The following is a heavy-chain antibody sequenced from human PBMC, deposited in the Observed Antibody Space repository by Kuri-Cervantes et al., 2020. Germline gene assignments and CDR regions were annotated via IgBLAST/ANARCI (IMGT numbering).Heavy chain of an antibody. J-gene: IGHJ4*02. V-gene: IGHV1-69*13. CDR2: TIPIFGIA. D-gene: IGHD2-21*02. CDR3: ARERDIVVVTATGGLDY. CDR1: GDTFNTYG. Sequence: SVKVSCKASGDTFNTYGISWVRQAPGQGLEWMGGTIPIFGIANYAQKFQGRVTITSDESTSTVYMELSSLTSEDTAVYYCARERDIVVVTATGGLDYWGQGTLVTVSS.